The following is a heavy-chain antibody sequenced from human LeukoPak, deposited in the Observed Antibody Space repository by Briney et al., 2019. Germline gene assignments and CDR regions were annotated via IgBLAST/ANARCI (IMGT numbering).Heavy chain of an antibody. CDR1: GYTFTHHG. J-gene: IGHJ4*02. D-gene: IGHD3-3*01. V-gene: IGHV1-18*01. Sequence: GASVKVSCKASGYTFTHHGISWVRQAPGQGLEWMGWISAYNGNTNYAQKLQGRVTMTTDTSTSTAYMELRSLRSDDTAVYYCARDPDYWSLSYFDYWGQGTLVTASS. CDR3: ARDPDYWSLSYFDY. CDR2: ISAYNGNT.